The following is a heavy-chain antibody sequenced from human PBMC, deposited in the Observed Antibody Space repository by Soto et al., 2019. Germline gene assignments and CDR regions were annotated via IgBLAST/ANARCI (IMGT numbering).Heavy chain of an antibody. CDR3: VARIQLWNRVDF. CDR1: RLTFSDYY. CDR2: ISSSGTTI. V-gene: IGHV3-11*01. Sequence: GGSLRLSCAASRLTFSDYYMSWIRQAPGKGLEWLSHISSSGTTIHYADSVKGRFTISRDNAKKSLFPQMNSLRAEDTAVYYCVARIQLWNRVDFWGQGTLVTVSS. J-gene: IGHJ4*02. D-gene: IGHD5-18*01.